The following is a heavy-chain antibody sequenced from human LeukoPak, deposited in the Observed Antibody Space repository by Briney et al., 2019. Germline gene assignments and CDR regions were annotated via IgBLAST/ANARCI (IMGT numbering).Heavy chain of an antibody. CDR3: ARVAGWSSIDY. CDR2: IYHSGST. CDR1: GYSISSGYW. Sequence: SETLSLTCSVSGYSISSGYWWGWIRQPPGKGLEWIGNIYHSGSTYFKSSLKSRVTMSVDTSKNQFSLKLNSVTAADTAVYYCARVAGWSSIDYWGQGNLVTVSS. D-gene: IGHD2-15*01. J-gene: IGHJ4*02. V-gene: IGHV4-38-2*02.